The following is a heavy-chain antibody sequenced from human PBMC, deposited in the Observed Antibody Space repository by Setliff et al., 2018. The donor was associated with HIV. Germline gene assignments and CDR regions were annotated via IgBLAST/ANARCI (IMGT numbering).Heavy chain of an antibody. V-gene: IGHV2-5*02. J-gene: IGHJ1*01. CDR3: AHTTSYDNSGHVFHH. Sequence: SGPTLVNPTQTLSLTCTVSGASIDSGFHYWGWIRQPPGKALEWLALIYWDDDKRYTPSLRSRITITKDTSKNQVVLTMANMDPVDTGTYYCAHTTSYDNSGHVFHHWGQGTLVTVSS. D-gene: IGHD3-22*01. CDR2: IYWDDDK. CDR1: GASIDSGFHY.